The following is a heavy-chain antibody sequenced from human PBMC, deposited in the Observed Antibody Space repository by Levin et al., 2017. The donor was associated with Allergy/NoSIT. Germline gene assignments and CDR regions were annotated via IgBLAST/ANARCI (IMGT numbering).Heavy chain of an antibody. V-gene: IGHV4-30-4*01. CDR1: GGSISSGNYY. CDR2: MFDSGTT. D-gene: IGHD3-22*01. J-gene: IGHJ4*02. Sequence: SQTLSLTCTVSGGSISSGNYYWSWLRQPPGKGLEWIGYMFDSGTTYYSPSLRSRVSISRDTSKNQFSLKVSSVTAADTALYYCARYYYDGTGYALFDYWGQGTLVTVSS. CDR3: ARYYYDGTGYALFDY.